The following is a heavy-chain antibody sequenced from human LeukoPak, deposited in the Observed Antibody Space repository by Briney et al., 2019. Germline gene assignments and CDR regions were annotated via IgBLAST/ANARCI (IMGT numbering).Heavy chain of an antibody. CDR1: GGSINSYY. CDR3: ARRGGSGYYDSSGYPDAFDI. Sequence: PSETLSLTCTVSGGSINSYYWSWIRQPPGKGLECIGYIHYTGSTNYNPSLKSRVTISVDTSKNQFSLKLSSVTAADTAIYYCARRGGSGYYDSSGYPDAFDIWGQGTMVTVSS. J-gene: IGHJ3*02. V-gene: IGHV4-59*01. D-gene: IGHD3-22*01. CDR2: IHYTGST.